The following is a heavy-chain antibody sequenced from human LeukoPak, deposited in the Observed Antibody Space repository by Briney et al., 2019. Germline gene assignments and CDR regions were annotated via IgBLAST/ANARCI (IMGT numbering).Heavy chain of an antibody. Sequence: SETLFLTCTVSGGSISSYYWSWIRQPLGRGLEWIGYIYYSGSTNYNPSLKSRVTISVDTSKNQFSLKLSSVTAADTAVYYCARARMGYFDYWGQGTLVTVSS. CDR3: ARARMGYFDY. J-gene: IGHJ4*02. V-gene: IGHV4-59*01. CDR2: IYYSGST. CDR1: GGSISSYY. D-gene: IGHD2-8*01.